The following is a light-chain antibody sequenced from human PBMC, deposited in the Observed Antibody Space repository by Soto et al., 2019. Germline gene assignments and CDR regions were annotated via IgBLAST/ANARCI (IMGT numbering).Light chain of an antibody. J-gene: IGKJ4*01. CDR1: QSVGST. Sequence: EIVLTQSPATLSLSPGGTATLSCRTSQSVGSTLAWYQQLPGQAPRLPIYDTSNRATGIPARFSGSGSGTDFTLTISSLEPEDFAVYYCQQRSDWPLTFGGGTKVDIK. V-gene: IGKV3-11*01. CDR2: DTS. CDR3: QQRSDWPLT.